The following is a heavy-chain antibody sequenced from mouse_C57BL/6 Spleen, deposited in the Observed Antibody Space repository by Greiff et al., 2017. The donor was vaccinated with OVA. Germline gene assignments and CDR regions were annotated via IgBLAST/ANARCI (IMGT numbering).Heavy chain of an antibody. Sequence: EVQLVESGGDLVKPGGSLKLSCAASGFTFSSYGMSWVRQTPDKRLEWVATISSGGSYTYYPDSVKGRFTISRDNAKNTLYLQMSSLKSEDTAMYYCARRELGYFDYWGQGTTLTVSS. J-gene: IGHJ2*01. CDR1: GFTFSSYG. CDR3: ARRELGYFDY. V-gene: IGHV5-6*01. D-gene: IGHD4-1*01. CDR2: ISSGGSYT.